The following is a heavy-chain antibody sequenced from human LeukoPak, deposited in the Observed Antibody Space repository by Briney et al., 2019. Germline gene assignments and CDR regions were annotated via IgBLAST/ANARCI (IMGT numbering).Heavy chain of an antibody. J-gene: IGHJ4*02. CDR1: GGSFSGYY. D-gene: IGHD3-22*01. CDR3: ARAPYYDSSGQVDY. Sequence: ASETLSLTCAVYGGSFSGYYWRWVRQPPGKGREWIGEINHSGSTNYNPSLKSRVTISVDTSKNQFSLKLSSVTAADTAVYYCARAPYYDSSGQVDYWGQGTLVTVSS. V-gene: IGHV4-34*01. CDR2: INHSGST.